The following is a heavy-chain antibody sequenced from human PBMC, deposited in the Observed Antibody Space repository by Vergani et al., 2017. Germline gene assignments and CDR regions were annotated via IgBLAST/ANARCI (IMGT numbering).Heavy chain of an antibody. CDR3: ARGVGAPHDY. CDR2: INHSGST. J-gene: IGHJ4*02. Sequence: QVQLQQWGAGLLKPSETLSLTCAVYGGSFSGYYWSWIRQPPGKGLEWIGEINHSGSTNYNPSLKSRVTISVDTSKNQFSLKLSSVTAAVTAVYYCARGVGAPHDYWGQGTLVTVSS. V-gene: IGHV4-34*01. D-gene: IGHD1-26*01. CDR1: GGSFSGYY.